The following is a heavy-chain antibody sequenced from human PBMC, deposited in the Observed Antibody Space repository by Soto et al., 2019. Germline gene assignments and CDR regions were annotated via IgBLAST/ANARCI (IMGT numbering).Heavy chain of an antibody. D-gene: IGHD3-22*01. CDR2: IKEDGTAK. CDR3: TTDRGYLTFDY. CDR1: GFTFSNSW. V-gene: IGHV3-7*01. J-gene: IGHJ4*02. Sequence: PGGSLRLSCAASGFTFSNSWMNWVRQAPGRGLKWVANIKEDGTAKYYLDSVKGRFTVSRDNVKNSLYLQMNSLRAEDTAMYYCTTDRGYLTFDYWGPGTLVTVSS.